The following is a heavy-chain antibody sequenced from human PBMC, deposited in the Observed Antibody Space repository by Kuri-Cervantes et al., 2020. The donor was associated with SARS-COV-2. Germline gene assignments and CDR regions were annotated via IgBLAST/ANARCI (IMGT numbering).Heavy chain of an antibody. D-gene: IGHD4-17*01. CDR1: GGSISSSSYY. J-gene: IGHJ4*02. CDR2: IYYSGST. CDR3: ARGASYGDFDY. V-gene: IGHV4-61*05. Sequence: SETLSPTCTVPGGSISSSSYYWGWIRQPPGKGLEWIGYIYYSGSTNYNPSLKSRVTISVDTSKNQFPLKLSSVTAADTAVYYCARGASYGDFDYWGQGTLVTVSS.